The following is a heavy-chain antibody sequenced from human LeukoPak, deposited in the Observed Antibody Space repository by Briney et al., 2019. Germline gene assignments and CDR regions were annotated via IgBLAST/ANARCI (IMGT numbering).Heavy chain of an antibody. CDR2: ISYDGSNK. CDR1: GFSISSYG. CDR3: AKDSEGYSSVPYYYGMDV. D-gene: IGHD6-19*01. J-gene: IGHJ6*02. V-gene: IGHV3-30*18. Sequence: GGSLRLSCAASGFSISSYGMHWVRQAPGKGLEWVALISYDGSNKYYADSVKGRFTVSRDNSKNTLYLQMNSLKTEDTAVYYCAKDSEGYSSVPYYYGMDVWGQGTTVTVPS.